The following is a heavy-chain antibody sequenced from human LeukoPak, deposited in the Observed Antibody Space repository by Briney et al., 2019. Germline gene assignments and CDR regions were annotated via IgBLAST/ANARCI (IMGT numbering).Heavy chain of an antibody. CDR1: GFTFSSYW. CDR2: INSDGSST. J-gene: IGHJ4*02. D-gene: IGHD6-13*01. CDR3: AREEDSSSWYPDY. Sequence: PGGSLRLSCASSGFTFSSYWMHWVRHAPGKGLVWVSRINSDGSSTNYADSVKGRFTISRDNAKNTLYLQMNSLRAEDTAVYYCAREEDSSSWYPDYWGQGTLVTVSA. V-gene: IGHV3-74*01.